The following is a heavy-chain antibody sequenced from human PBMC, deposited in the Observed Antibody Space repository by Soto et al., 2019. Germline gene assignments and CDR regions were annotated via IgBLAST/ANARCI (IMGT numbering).Heavy chain of an antibody. V-gene: IGHV3-23*05. Sequence: GGSLRLSCTASGLPHSSFAMMWVRQAPGKGLECVSGIYGSGRGIEYADSVKGRFTISRDNSKNTVYLQMTDLRADDTAIYYCAKDAVYNDGLWLMDHWGQGTQVTVSS. J-gene: IGHJ4*02. CDR3: AKDAVYNDGLWLMDH. D-gene: IGHD2-21*01. CDR2: IYGSGRGI. CDR1: GLPHSSFA.